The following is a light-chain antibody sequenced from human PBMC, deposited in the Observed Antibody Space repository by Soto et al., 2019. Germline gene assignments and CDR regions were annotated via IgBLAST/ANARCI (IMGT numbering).Light chain of an antibody. CDR3: QQYETFSGT. CDR1: QSVSGW. CDR2: DAS. V-gene: IGKV1-5*01. J-gene: IGKJ1*01. Sequence: DIQMTQSPSTLSAYVGDTVTATCRASQSVSGWLAWYQQKPGEAPKLLIYDASALPRGVPSRFSDSGSGTKFTLTIASLQPDDFATYYCQQYETFSGTFGPGTKVDIK.